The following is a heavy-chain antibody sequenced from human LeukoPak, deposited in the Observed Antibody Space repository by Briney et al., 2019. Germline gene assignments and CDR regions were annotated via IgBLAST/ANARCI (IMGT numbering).Heavy chain of an antibody. V-gene: IGHV4-59*01. CDR2: IYYSGST. CDR1: GGSISSYY. Sequence: PSETLSLTCTVSGGSISSYYWSWIRQPPGKGLEWIGYIYYSGSTNYNPSLKSRVTISVDTSKNQFPLKLSSVTAADTAVYYCARATSSKAFDYWGQGTLVTVSS. J-gene: IGHJ4*02. CDR3: ARATSSKAFDY.